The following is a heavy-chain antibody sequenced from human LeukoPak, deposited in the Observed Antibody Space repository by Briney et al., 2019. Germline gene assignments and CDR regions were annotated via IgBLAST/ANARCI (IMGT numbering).Heavy chain of an antibody. J-gene: IGHJ4*02. Sequence: SETLSLTCTVSGGSISSSSYYWSWIRQPPGKGLEWIGEINHSGSTNYNPSLKSRVTISVDTSKNQFSLKLSSVTAADTAVYYCARAGSYSKKYYFDYWGQGTLVTVSS. V-gene: IGHV4-39*07. CDR2: INHSGST. CDR3: ARAGSYSKKYYFDY. CDR1: GGSISSSSYY. D-gene: IGHD4-11*01.